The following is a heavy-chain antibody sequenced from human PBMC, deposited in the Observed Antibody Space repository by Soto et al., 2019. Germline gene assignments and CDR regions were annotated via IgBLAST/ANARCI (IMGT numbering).Heavy chain of an antibody. Sequence: GGSLRLSCAAAGFTFSSAWMHWVRQAPGKGLVWVSHINSDGSGTSYADSVKGRFSISRDNAENTLYLQMNSLRAEDTAVYYCARAASFNYGGTCGFDYWGQGNLVTVSS. CDR1: GFTFSSAW. J-gene: IGHJ4*02. CDR3: ARAASFNYGGTCGFDY. V-gene: IGHV3-74*01. D-gene: IGHD2-15*01. CDR2: INSDGSGT.